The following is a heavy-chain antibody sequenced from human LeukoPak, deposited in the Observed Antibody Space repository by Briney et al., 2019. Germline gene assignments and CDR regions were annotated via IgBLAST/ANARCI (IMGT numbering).Heavy chain of an antibody. CDR2: ISGGGEST. Sequence: GGSLGLSCVASEFTFSSHAMNWVRQAPGKGLEWVSSISGGGESTYYADSVKGRFTVSRDNSKNTLYLQINSLGGEDTAVYYCAKGKYSSGGVPDYWGQGTLVTVSS. CDR3: AKGKYSSGGVPDY. CDR1: EFTFSSHA. J-gene: IGHJ4*02. V-gene: IGHV3-23*01. D-gene: IGHD6-19*01.